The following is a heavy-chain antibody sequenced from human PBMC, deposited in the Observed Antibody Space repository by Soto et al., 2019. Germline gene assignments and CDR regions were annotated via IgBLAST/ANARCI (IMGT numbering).Heavy chain of an antibody. CDR1: GFNFSSSG. V-gene: IGHV3-33*01. CDR2: MWSDGSNK. J-gene: IGHJ1*01. D-gene: IGHD6-19*01. CDR3: TRSWAVAGFEPFLH. Sequence: QVQLVESGGGVVQPGRSLRLSCATSGFNFSSSGMHWVRQAPGKGLEWVAVMWSDGSNKFYADSVKGRITISRDNSKNTLYLQMNSLRAEDTAVYYCTRSWAVAGFEPFLHWGQGTLVSVSS.